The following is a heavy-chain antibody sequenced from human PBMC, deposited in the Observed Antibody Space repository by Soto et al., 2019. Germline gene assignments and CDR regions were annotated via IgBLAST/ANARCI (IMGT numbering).Heavy chain of an antibody. V-gene: IGHV1-24*01. J-gene: IGHJ3*02. CDR2: FDPEDGET. Sequence: GASVKVSCKVSGYTLTELSMHWVRQAPGKGLEWMGGFDPEDGETIYAQKFQGRVTMTEDTSTDTAYMELSSLRSEDTAVYYCATYSSSGYYNHMSILVTGEDAFDIWGKGTRVTVPS. CDR1: GYTLTELS. CDR3: ATYSSSGYYNHMSILVTGEDAFDI. D-gene: IGHD3-22*01.